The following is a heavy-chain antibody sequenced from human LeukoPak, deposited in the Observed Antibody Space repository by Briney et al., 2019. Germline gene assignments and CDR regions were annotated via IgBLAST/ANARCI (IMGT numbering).Heavy chain of an antibody. CDR2: INHSGST. J-gene: IGHJ5*02. CDR3: ARHSGGTYYVSLDP. V-gene: IGHV4-34*01. CDR1: GGSFSGYY. D-gene: IGHD1-26*01. Sequence: KPSETLSLTCAVYGGSFSGYYWSWIRQPPGKGLEWIGEINHSGSTNQNPSLKSRVTISVDTSKNQFSLKLSSVTAADTAVYYCARHSGGTYYVSLDPWGQGTLVTVSS.